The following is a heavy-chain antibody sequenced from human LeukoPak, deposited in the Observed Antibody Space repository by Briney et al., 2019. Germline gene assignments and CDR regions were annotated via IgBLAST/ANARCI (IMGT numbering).Heavy chain of an antibody. Sequence: GGSLRLSCAASGYTFSSYSINWVRQAPGKGLEWVSSISVRRHYIYYANSVRGRFSISRDDARDSLYLQMNSLRAEDTAVYYCVRLRRNSDTSGFYYYYDYWGQGTLVTVSS. CDR2: ISVRRHYI. J-gene: IGHJ4*02. CDR1: GYTFSSYS. V-gene: IGHV3-21*01. CDR3: VRLRRNSDTSGFYYYYDY. D-gene: IGHD3-22*01.